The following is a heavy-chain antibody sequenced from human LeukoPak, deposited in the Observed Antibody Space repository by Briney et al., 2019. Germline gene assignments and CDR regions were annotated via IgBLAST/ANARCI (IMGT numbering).Heavy chain of an antibody. CDR1: GGSINSGGYY. CDR3: ARDAKYVWGNYRWFDP. J-gene: IGHJ5*02. V-gene: IGHV4-31*03. CDR2: MIYSGYT. Sequence: SETLSLTCTVSGGSINSGGYYWSWIRQHPGKGLEWIGYMIYSGYTHYNPSLKSRVTISVDTSNNQFFLKLSSVTAADTAVYYCARDAKYVWGNYRWFDPWGQGILVTVSS. D-gene: IGHD3-16*02.